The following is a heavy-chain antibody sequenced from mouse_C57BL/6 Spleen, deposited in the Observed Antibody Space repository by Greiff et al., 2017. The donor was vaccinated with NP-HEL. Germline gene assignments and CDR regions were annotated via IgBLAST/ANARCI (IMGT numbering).Heavy chain of an antibody. CDR2: IDPEDGDT. CDR3: TTWSYYGSSYGFAY. CDR1: GFNIKDYY. J-gene: IGHJ3*01. D-gene: IGHD1-1*01. V-gene: IGHV14-1*01. Sequence: VQLKESGAELVRPGASVKLSCTASGFNIKDYYMHWVKQRPEQGLEWIGRIDPEDGDTEYAPKFQGKATMTADTASNTAYLQLSSLTSEDTAVYYCTTWSYYGSSYGFAYWGQGTLVTVSA.